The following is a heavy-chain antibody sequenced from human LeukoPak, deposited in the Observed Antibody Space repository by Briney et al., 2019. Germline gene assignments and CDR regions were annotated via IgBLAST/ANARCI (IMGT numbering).Heavy chain of an antibody. D-gene: IGHD5-12*01. V-gene: IGHV3-66*01. Sequence: GGSLRLSCAASGFTVSSNYMSWVRQAPGKGLEWVSLIYSGGSTYYADSVKGRFTISRDNSKNTLYLQMNSLRAEDTAVYYCAKDPRYTSGYDPVWGQGTLVTVSS. CDR1: GFTVSSNY. J-gene: IGHJ4*02. CDR2: IYSGGST. CDR3: AKDPRYTSGYDPV.